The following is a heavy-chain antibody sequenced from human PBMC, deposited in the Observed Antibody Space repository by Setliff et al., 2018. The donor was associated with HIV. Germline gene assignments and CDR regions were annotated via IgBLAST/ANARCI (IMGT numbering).Heavy chain of an antibody. CDR2: IKSKSDGGTT. CDR3: TRDLSHIVVVMPRFRY. D-gene: IGHD2-21*01. J-gene: IGHJ4*02. V-gene: IGHV3-15*01. Sequence: GSLRLSCAASGFTFKNAWMTWVRQAPGKGLEWVGRIKSKSDGGTTDYAAAVKGRFTISRDDSKSIAYLQMNSLKTEDTAVYYCTRDLSHIVVVMPRFRYWGQGTLVTVSS. CDR1: GFTFKNAW.